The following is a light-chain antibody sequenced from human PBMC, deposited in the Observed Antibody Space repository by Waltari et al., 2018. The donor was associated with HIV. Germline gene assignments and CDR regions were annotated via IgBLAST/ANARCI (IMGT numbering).Light chain of an antibody. CDR1: TNDIGSSYS. CDR3: SSYSRGALL. V-gene: IGLV2-14*01. CDR2: EVS. Sequence: QSVLTQPASVSGPPGPSLTLSCTGPTNDIGSSYSASWYQQPPDKAPKLIIYEVSNRPSGVSSRFSGSKSGNTASLTISGLQAEDEAYYHCSSYSRGALLFGGGTKVTVL. J-gene: IGLJ2*01.